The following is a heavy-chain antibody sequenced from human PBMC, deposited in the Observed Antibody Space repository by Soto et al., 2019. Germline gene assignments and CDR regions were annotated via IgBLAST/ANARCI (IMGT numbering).Heavy chain of an antibody. D-gene: IGHD6-6*01. CDR3: ARRWYSSSSAFDI. CDR2: IYYSGST. Sequence: SETLSLTCTVSGGSISSSSYYWGWIRQPPGKGLEWIGSIYYSGSTYYNPSLKSRVTISVDTSKNQFSLKLSSVTAADTAVYYCARRWYSSSSAFDIWGQGTMVTVSS. J-gene: IGHJ3*02. V-gene: IGHV4-39*01. CDR1: GGSISSSSYY.